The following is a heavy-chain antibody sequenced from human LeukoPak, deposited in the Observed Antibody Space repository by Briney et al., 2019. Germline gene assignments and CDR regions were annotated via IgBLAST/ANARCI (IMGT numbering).Heavy chain of an antibody. CDR2: IKQDGSEK. V-gene: IGHV3-7*03. CDR1: EFTFFTYS. D-gene: IGHD1-1*01. CDR3: AKTVLWYYFDY. J-gene: IGHJ4*02. Sequence: GGSLRLSCAASEFTFFTYSMSWVRQAPGKGLEWVANIKQDGSEKYYVDSVKGRFTISRDNAKNSLYLQMSSLRAEDTAVYYCAKTVLWYYFDYWGQGSLVTASS.